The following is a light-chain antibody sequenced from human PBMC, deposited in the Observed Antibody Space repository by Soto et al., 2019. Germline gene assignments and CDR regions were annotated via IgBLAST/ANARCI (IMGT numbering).Light chain of an antibody. Sequence: QLVLTQSPSASASLGASVKLTCTLSSGHSSYAIAWHQQQPEKGPRYLMKLNSDGSHSKGDGIPDRFSGSSSGAERYLTISSLQSEDEADDYCQTWCTGINYVFGTGTKVTVL. V-gene: IGLV4-69*01. J-gene: IGLJ1*01. CDR1: SGHSSYA. CDR3: QTWCTGINYV. CDR2: LNSDGSH.